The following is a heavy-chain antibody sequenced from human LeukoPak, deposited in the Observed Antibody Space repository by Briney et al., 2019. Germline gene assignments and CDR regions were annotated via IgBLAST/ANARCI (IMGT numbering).Heavy chain of an antibody. V-gene: IGHV3-74*01. Sequence: PGGSLRLSCAASGFTFSNYWMNWVRQAPGKGLVWVSRINSDGSFTSYADSVKGRFTMSRDDAKNTLYLQMNSLRAEDTALYYCARGLSYSDTSGHDIFDHWGQGTLVTVSS. CDR1: GFTFSNYW. CDR2: INSDGSFT. J-gene: IGHJ4*02. D-gene: IGHD3-22*01. CDR3: ARGLSYSDTSGHDIFDH.